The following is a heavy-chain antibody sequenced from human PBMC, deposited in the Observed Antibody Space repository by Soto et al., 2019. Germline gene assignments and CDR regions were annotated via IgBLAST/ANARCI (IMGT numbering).Heavy chain of an antibody. CDR1: GYTFTSYN. CDR3: AREVVGATKAVDY. D-gene: IGHD1-26*01. V-gene: IGHV1-46*01. J-gene: IGHJ4*02. CDR2: INPSGGST. Sequence: QVQLVQSGAEVKKPGASVQVSCKASGYTFTSYNMHWVRQAPGQGLEWMGIINPSGGSTSYAQKFQVRATMTRDTSASTVDRELSSLRSDDTAVYYCAREVVGATKAVDYWGQGTLVTVSS.